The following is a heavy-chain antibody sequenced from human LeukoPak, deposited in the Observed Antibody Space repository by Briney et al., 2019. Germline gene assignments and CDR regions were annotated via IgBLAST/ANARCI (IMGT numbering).Heavy chain of an antibody. J-gene: IGHJ4*02. CDR2: ITADNGNT. V-gene: IGHV1-18*01. Sequence: ASVKVSCKASGYTFTTYNINWVRQAPGQGLEWMGWITADNGNTNYAQKFQGRVTMTTDTSTSTVYMELRSLRSDDTAIYYCARDALGITAAGLYWGQGTLVTVSS. CDR3: ARDALGITAAGLY. CDR1: GYTFTTYN. D-gene: IGHD6-13*01.